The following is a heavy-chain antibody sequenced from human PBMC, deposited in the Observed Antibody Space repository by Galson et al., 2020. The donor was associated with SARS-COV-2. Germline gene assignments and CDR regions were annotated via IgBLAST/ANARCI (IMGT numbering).Heavy chain of an antibody. CDR3: ARDDSDYYYLDTFHI. CDR2: MNPNSGGT. D-gene: IGHD3-22*01. Sequence: ASVKVSCKDSGYSFTDYFIHWVRQAPAQGLEWMGWMNPNSGGTSYAQKFQGRVTMTGDPSTGTAYMELTTLRCDDTAVYYCARDDSDYYYLDTFHIWGQGTMVTVS. J-gene: IGHJ3*02. V-gene: IGHV1-2*02. CDR1: GYSFTDYF.